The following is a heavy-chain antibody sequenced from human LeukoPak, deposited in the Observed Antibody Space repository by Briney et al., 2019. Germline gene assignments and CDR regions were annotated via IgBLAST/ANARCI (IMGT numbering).Heavy chain of an antibody. Sequence: GGSLRLSCAASGFIFSDYGMNWVRQVPGKGLEWLTFIRHDGSNKFYAESVKGRFTISRDMSKNTLYLQMSRLKTEDTAVYFCTTVSKYKGYSFDYWGQGTLVTVSS. D-gene: IGHD5-18*01. V-gene: IGHV3-30*02. CDR3: TTVSKYKGYSFDY. CDR1: GFIFSDYG. J-gene: IGHJ4*02. CDR2: IRHDGSNK.